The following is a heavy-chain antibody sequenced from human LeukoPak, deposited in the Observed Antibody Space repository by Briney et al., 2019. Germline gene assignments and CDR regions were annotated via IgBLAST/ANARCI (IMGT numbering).Heavy chain of an antibody. J-gene: IGHJ4*02. Sequence: GGSLRLSCAASGFTFSDYYMTWIRHTPGKGLEWVSYISDSGSYTNYAASVQGRFTISRDNAKNSLYLDMNSLRAEDTAVYYCARDQTTQYYFDSWGQGTLVTVSS. D-gene: IGHD4-11*01. V-gene: IGHV3-11*05. CDR1: GFTFSDYY. CDR3: ARDQTTQYYFDS. CDR2: ISDSGSYT.